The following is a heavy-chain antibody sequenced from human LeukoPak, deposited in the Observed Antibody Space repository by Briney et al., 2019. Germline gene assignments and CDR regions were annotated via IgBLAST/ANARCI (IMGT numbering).Heavy chain of an antibody. CDR3: ARDAEQQLVSQYYYYGMDV. D-gene: IGHD6-13*01. J-gene: IGHJ6*02. CDR1: GFTFISYG. Sequence: GGSLRLSCAASGFTFISYGMHWVRQAPGKGLEWVAVMSYDGSKKYYADSVKGRFTISRDNSKNTLYLQMNSLRAEDTAVYYCARDAEQQLVSQYYYYGMDVWGQGTTVTVSS. CDR2: MSYDGSKK. V-gene: IGHV3-30*03.